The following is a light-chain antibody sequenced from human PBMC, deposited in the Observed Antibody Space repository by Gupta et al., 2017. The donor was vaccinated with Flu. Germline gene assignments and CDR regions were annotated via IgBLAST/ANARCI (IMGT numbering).Light chain of an antibody. CDR2: AAS. CDR1: QGISNY. CDR3: QKYNSAPWT. J-gene: IGKJ1*01. V-gene: IGKV1-27*01. Sequence: PSCQTASVRYRAIITCRASQGISNYLGWYQQKPGKVPKLLIYAASTWESGVPSRFSGSGSGTDFTLTISSLQPEDVATYYCQKYNSAPWTFGQGTKVEIK.